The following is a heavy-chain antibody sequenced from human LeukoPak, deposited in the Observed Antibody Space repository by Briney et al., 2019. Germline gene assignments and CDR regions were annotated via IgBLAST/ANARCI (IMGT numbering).Heavy chain of an antibody. CDR1: GFTFSDYA. J-gene: IGHJ4*02. Sequence: GGSLRLSCADSGFTFSDYAMSWVRQPPGKGLEWVSTISGSGDYTYYADSVRGRFTISRDNSKNTLYLQMNSLRVEDTAVYYCATTLRSGSYYFDSWGQGTLVTVSS. CDR2: ISGSGDYT. CDR3: ATTLRSGSYYFDS. V-gene: IGHV3-23*01. D-gene: IGHD1-26*01.